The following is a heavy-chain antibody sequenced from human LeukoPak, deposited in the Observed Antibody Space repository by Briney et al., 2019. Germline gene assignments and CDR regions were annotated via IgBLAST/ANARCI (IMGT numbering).Heavy chain of an antibody. CDR2: IYYSGST. J-gene: IGHJ4*02. D-gene: IGHD3-22*01. Sequence: SETLSPTCTASGGSISSYYWSWIRQPPGKGLEWIGYIYYSGSTNYNPSVKSRVTISVDTSKNQFSLKLSSVTAADTAVYYCARDRSSGPFDYWGQGTLVTVSS. CDR1: GGSISSYY. CDR3: ARDRSSGPFDY. V-gene: IGHV4-59*01.